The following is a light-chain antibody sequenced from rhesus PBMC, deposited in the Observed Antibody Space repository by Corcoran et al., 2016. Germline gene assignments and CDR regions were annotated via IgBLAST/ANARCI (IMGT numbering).Light chain of an antibody. CDR2: RNN. Sequence: QAGLTQPPSVSKGLRQTATLTCTGNSNNVGNQGAAWLQHHQGHPPKLLSYRNNNRPSGISERFSASRSGNTASLTITGLQPEDEADYYCSAWDSSLSVHVFGSGTKLTVL. J-gene: IGLJ6*01. CDR3: SAWDSSLSVHV. CDR1: SNNVGNQG. V-gene: IGLV10-114*01.